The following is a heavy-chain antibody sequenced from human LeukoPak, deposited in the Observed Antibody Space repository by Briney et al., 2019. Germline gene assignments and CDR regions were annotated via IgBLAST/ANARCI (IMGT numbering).Heavy chain of an antibody. CDR2: ISGSGGST. Sequence: GGSLRLSCVASGITFTSYAMSWVRQAPGKGLEWGSGISGSGGSTYYADSVKGRFTISRDNAKNSLYLQMNSLRAEDTAVYYCARGTYYYDSSGYSYYWGQGTLVTVSS. J-gene: IGHJ4*02. V-gene: IGHV3-23*01. D-gene: IGHD3-22*01. CDR1: GITFTSYA. CDR3: ARGTYYYDSSGYSYY.